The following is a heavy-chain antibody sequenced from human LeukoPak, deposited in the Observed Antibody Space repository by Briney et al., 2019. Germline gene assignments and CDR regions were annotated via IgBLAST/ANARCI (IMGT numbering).Heavy chain of an antibody. CDR2: INPNSGGT. CDR1: GYTFTGYY. V-gene: IGHV1-2*06. CDR3: ARAQWELLWDY. D-gene: IGHD1-26*01. J-gene: IGHJ4*02. Sequence: GASVKVSCKASGYTFTGYYMHWVRQAPGQGLEWMGRINPNSGGTNYAQEFQGRVTMTRDTSISTAFMELSRLRSDDSAVYYCARAQWELLWDYWGQGTLVTVSS.